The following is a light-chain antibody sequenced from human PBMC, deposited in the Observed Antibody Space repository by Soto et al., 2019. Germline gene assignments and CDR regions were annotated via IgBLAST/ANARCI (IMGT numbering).Light chain of an antibody. CDR1: QSISNW. Sequence: DIQMTQSPSTLSASVGDRVTITCRASQSISNWLAWYQQKAGKVPKLLIYDASTLASGVPSRFSGSGSGTEFTLTISSLQPDDFATYYCQHLGTFGQGTKVDIK. CDR3: QHLGT. CDR2: DAS. J-gene: IGKJ1*01. V-gene: IGKV1-5*01.